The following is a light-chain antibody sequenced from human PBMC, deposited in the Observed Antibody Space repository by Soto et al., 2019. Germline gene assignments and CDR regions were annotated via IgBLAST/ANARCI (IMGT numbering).Light chain of an antibody. J-gene: IGKJ4*01. CDR1: QSISVW. CDR2: KAS. V-gene: IGKV1-5*03. Sequence: DIQMTQSPSTLSASVGDRVTITCRASQSISVWLAWYQQKAGKAPNLLIYKASRLESGVPSRFSGSGSETEFTLTISGLQPGDSATYYCQQYDNLWLTFGGGTKVEIK. CDR3: QQYDNLWLT.